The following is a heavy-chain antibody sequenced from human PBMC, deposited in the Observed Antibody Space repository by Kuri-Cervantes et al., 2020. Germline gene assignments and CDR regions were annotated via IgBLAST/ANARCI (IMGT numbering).Heavy chain of an antibody. V-gene: IGHV3-7*01. D-gene: IGHD1-1*01. CDR3: ARGHNVFDY. CDR2: IQQGGPLK. Sequence: GGSLRLSCTASGFTFSDYWMTWVRQAPGKVLEWVANIQQGGPLKNHLDSVKGRFTISRDNAKNSLYLQMTSLRAEDTAVYYCARGHNVFDYWGQGTLVTVSS. J-gene: IGHJ4*02. CDR1: GFTFSDYW.